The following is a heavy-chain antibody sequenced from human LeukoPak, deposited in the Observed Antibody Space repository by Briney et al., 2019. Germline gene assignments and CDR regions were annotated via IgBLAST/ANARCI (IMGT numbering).Heavy chain of an antibody. CDR3: AIEGIVVVLFDY. CDR2: IYTSGST. D-gene: IGHD3-22*01. Sequence: PSETLSLTCTVSGGSISSGSYYWSWIRQPAGKGLEWIGRIYTSGSTNYNPSLKSRVTISVDTSKNQLSLKPSSVTAADTAVYYCAIEGIVVVLFDYWGQGTLVTVSS. J-gene: IGHJ4*02. V-gene: IGHV4-61*02. CDR1: GGSISSGSYY.